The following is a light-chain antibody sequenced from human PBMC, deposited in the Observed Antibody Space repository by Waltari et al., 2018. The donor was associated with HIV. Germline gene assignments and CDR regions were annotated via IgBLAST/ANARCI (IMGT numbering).Light chain of an antibody. V-gene: IGKV3-20*01. CDR3: QHYVNSLT. Sequence: EIVLTQWPSTLSLSPGDRATLSCRASQSVNDNSLAWYQQKPGQAPRLLVYSASTRVSGIPDRFRGSGSVTDFTLTITRLEPEDFAIYYCQHYVNSLTFGPGTKVDLK. CDR1: QSVNDNS. CDR2: SAS. J-gene: IGKJ3*01.